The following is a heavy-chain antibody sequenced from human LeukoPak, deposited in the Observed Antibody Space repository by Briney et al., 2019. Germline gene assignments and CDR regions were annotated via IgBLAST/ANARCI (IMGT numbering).Heavy chain of an antibody. J-gene: IGHJ3*02. V-gene: IGHV1-24*01. D-gene: IGHD3-16*02. Sequence: ASVKVSCTVSGYTLTELSMHWVRHAPGKGLEWMGGFDPEDGETIYAQKFQGRVTMTEDTSTDTAYMELSSLRSEDTAVYYGATVTFGGVIVIGAFDIWGQGTMVTASS. CDR3: ATVTFGGVIVIGAFDI. CDR1: GYTLTELS. CDR2: FDPEDGET.